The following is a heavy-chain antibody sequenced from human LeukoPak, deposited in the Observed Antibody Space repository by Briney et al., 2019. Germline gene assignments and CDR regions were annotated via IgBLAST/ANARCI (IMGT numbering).Heavy chain of an antibody. CDR1: GGSISSSSYY. CDR2: IYYSGIT. J-gene: IGHJ4*02. CDR3: ARLYSSGWHVPAY. V-gene: IGHV4-39*01. D-gene: IGHD6-19*01. Sequence: SETLSLTCSVSGGSISSSSYYWGWIRQPPGKGLEWIGSIYYSGITYYNPSLKSRVTVAVDTSKNQFSLKLSPVTAADTAVYYCARLYSSGWHVPAYWGQGTLVTVSS.